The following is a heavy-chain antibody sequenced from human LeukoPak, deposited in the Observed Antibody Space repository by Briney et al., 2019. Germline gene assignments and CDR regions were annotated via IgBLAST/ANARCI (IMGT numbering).Heavy chain of an antibody. V-gene: IGHV3-30-3*01. J-gene: IGHJ5*02. CDR1: GFTFSSYA. Sequence: PGGSLRLSCAASGFTFSSYAMHWVRQAPGKGLKWVAVISYDGSNKYYADSVKGRFTISRDNSKNTLYLQMNSLRAEDTAVYYCARDLAEYAPPAGWFDPWGQGTLVTVSS. CDR3: ARDLAEYAPPAGWFDP. CDR2: ISYDGSNK. D-gene: IGHD2-2*01.